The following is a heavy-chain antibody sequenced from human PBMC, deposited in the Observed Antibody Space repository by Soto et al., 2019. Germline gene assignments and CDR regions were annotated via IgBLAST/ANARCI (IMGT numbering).Heavy chain of an antibody. CDR3: AKALLDYDFWSGYLVYYYGMDV. CDR2: IHHSGAT. D-gene: IGHD3-3*01. Sequence: SETLSLTCAVSGDSITGDNWWSWVRQPPGKGLEWIGEIHHSGATNYNPSLKSRVTISVDKSKNTLYLQMNSLRAEDTAVYYCAKALLDYDFWSGYLVYYYGMDVWGQGTTVTSP. J-gene: IGHJ6*02. V-gene: IGHV4-4*02. CDR1: GDSITGDNW.